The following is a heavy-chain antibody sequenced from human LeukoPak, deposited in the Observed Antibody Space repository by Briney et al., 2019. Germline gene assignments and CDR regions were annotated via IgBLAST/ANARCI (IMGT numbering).Heavy chain of an antibody. Sequence: SETLTLTCTVSGYSISSGYYWGWIRQPPGKGLEWIGSIYHSGSTYYNPSLKSRVTISVDTSKNQFSLKLSSVTAADTAVYYCARKKAVAGSPVYYFDYWGQGTLVTVSS. D-gene: IGHD6-19*01. CDR3: ARKKAVAGSPVYYFDY. J-gene: IGHJ4*02. CDR1: GYSISSGYY. CDR2: IYHSGST. V-gene: IGHV4-38-2*02.